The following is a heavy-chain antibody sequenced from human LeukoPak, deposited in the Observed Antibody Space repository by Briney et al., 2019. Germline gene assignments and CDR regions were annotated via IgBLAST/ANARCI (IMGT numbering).Heavy chain of an antibody. CDR3: TTYSSGSCPF. CDR1: GITFSNAW. J-gene: IGHJ4*02. V-gene: IGHV3-15*01. CDR2: IYRSSNGETT. Sequence: PGGSLRLSCAASGITFSNAWMTWVRQAPGKGLEWVGRIYRSSNGETTEYGAPVKGRLTMSRDGYKDKVDLQMNSLKTEDAAVYYCTTYSSGSCPFWGQGTLVTVSS. D-gene: IGHD6-19*01.